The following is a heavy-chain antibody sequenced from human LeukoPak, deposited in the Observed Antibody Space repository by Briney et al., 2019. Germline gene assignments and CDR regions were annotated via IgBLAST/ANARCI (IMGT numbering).Heavy chain of an antibody. J-gene: IGHJ6*03. CDR3: ARVASSRIWGGGYYYYMDV. CDR1: GFTFDDYG. CDR2: INWNGGST. V-gene: IGHV3-20*04. Sequence: PGGSLRLSCAASGFTFDDYGMSWVRQAPGKGLEWVSGINWNGGSTGYADSVKGRFTISRDNAKNSLYLQMNSLRAEDTALYYCARVASSRIWGGGYYYYMDVWGKGTTVTVSS. D-gene: IGHD2-15*01.